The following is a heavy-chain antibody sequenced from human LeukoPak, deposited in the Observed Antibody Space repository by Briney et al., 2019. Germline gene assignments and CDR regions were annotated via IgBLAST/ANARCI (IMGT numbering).Heavy chain of an antibody. CDR3: ARSEWLLSRPDY. J-gene: IGHJ4*02. Sequence: EASVKVSCKASGYTFTSYGISWVRPAPGQGLGWMGWISAYNGNTNYAQKLQGRVTMTTDTSTSTAYMELRSLRSDDTAVYYCARSEWLLSRPDYWGQGTLVTVSS. D-gene: IGHD3-3*01. CDR2: ISAYNGNT. CDR1: GYTFTSYG. V-gene: IGHV1-18*01.